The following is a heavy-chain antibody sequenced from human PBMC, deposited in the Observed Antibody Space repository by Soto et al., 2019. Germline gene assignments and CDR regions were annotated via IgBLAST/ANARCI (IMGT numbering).Heavy chain of an antibody. Sequence: EVQLVESGGGLVQPGGSLRLSCAGSGFIFSNYWMHWVRQAPGKGLEWVSRIDHDGPTDYADSVRGRFTISSDNAESTLYLQMNSLRPEDTAVYYWVRDSNGDYWGQGTLVTVSS. V-gene: IGHV3-74*01. D-gene: IGHD4-4*01. J-gene: IGHJ4*02. CDR1: GFIFSNYW. CDR2: IDHDGPT. CDR3: VRDSNGDY.